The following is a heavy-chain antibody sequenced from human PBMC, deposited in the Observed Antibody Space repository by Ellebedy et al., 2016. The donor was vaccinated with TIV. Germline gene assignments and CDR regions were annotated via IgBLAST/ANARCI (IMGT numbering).Heavy chain of an antibody. J-gene: IGHJ4*02. CDR3: ARAIRGGIDY. V-gene: IGHV3-48*02. Sequence: GESLKISCAASGFTFSSYSMNWVRQAPGKGLEWVSYISSSSSTIYYADSVKGRFTISRDNAKNSLYLQMNSLRDEDTAVYYCARAIRGGIDYWGQGTLVTVSS. CDR1: GFTFSSYS. CDR2: ISSSSSTI. D-gene: IGHD3-16*01.